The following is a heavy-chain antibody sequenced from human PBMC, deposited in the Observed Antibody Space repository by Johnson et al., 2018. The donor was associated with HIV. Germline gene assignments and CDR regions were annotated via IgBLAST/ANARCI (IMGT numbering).Heavy chain of an antibody. Sequence: VQLVESGGGVVRPGGSLRLSCAASGFTFSSYAMHWVRQAPGKGLEWVAVISYDGSNKYYADSVKGRFTISRDNSKNTLYLQMNSLRAEDTAVYYCNQDAFDIWGQGTMVTVSS. J-gene: IGHJ3*02. D-gene: IGHD1-14*01. V-gene: IGHV3-30-3*01. CDR1: GFTFSSYA. CDR3: NQDAFDI. CDR2: ISYDGSNK.